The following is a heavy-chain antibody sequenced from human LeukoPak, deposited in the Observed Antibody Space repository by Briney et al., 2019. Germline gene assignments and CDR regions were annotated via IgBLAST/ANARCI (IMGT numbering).Heavy chain of an antibody. J-gene: IGHJ6*02. CDR1: GYTFTVYY. D-gene: IGHD6-19*01. CDR2: INPNSGGT. V-gene: IGHV1-2*02. Sequence: ASVKVSCKASGYTFTVYYIHWVRQAPGQGLEWMGWINPNSGGTNYAQKFQGRVTMTRDTSISTAYMELSRLRSDDTAVYYCASRSSGWYYYGMDVWGQGTTVTVSS. CDR3: ASRSSGWYYYGMDV.